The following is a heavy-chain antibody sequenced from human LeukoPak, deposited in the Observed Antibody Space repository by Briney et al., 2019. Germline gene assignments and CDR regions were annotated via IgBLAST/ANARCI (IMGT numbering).Heavy chain of an antibody. J-gene: IGHJ4*02. D-gene: IGHD2-8*01. Sequence: GGSLRLSCSASGFTFSAYFMHWVRQAPGKGLEYVSSISSNEYDTYYADSVKGRFTITRDNSKNTLFLQMSSLRAEDTAVYYCVKDLNGTWSFDYWGQGTLVTVSS. CDR1: GFTFSAYF. V-gene: IGHV3-64D*06. CDR2: ISSNEYDT. CDR3: VKDLNGTWSFDY.